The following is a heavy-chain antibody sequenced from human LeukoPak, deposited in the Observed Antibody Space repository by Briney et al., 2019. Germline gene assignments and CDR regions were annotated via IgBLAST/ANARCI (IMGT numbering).Heavy chain of an antibody. D-gene: IGHD3-9*01. J-gene: IGHJ4*02. CDR2: IYYSGST. V-gene: IGHV4-39*07. CDR1: GGSISSSSYY. CDR3: ARDRAETGSLDY. Sequence: SETLSLTCTVSGGSISSSSYYWGWIRQPPGKGLEWIGSIYYSGSTYYNPSLKSRVTISVDTSKNQFSLKLSSVTAADTAVYYCARDRAETGSLDYWGQGTLVAVSS.